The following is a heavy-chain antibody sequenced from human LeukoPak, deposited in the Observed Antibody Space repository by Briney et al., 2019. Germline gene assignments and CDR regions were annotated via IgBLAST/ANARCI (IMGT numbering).Heavy chain of an antibody. J-gene: IGHJ4*02. V-gene: IGHV4-61*01. CDR1: GGSVSSGSYY. CDR2: IYYSGST. CDR3: ARAGPRVRGPNFDY. D-gene: IGHD3-10*01. Sequence: PSETLSLTCTVSGGSVSSGSYYWSWIRQPPGKGLEWIGYIYYSGSTNYNPSLKSRVTISVDTSKNQFSLKLSSVTAADTAVYYCARAGPRVRGPNFDYWGQGTLVTVSS.